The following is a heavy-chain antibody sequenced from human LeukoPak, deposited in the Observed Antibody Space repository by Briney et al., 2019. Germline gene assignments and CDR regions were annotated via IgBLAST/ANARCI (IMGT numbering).Heavy chain of an antibody. J-gene: IGHJ4*02. Sequence: ASVKVSCKASGYTFTSYDINWVRQATGQGLEWMGWMNPNSGNTGYAQKFQGRVTITRDTSASTAYMELSSLRSEDTAVYYCARVNGKYYYDSSGYYYPYWGQGTLVTVSS. D-gene: IGHD3-22*01. V-gene: IGHV1-8*01. CDR3: ARVNGKYYYDSSGYYYPY. CDR1: GYTFTSYD. CDR2: MNPNSGNT.